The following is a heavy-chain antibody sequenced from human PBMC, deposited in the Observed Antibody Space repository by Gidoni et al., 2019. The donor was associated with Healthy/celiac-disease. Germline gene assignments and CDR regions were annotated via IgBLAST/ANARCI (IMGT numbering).Heavy chain of an antibody. D-gene: IGHD3-22*01. CDR3: ARGAMIVVAYDAFDI. J-gene: IGHJ3*02. CDR1: GGSISSSSYS. CDR2: IYYSGST. Sequence: QLQLQESGPGLVKPSETLSLTCTVSGGSISSSSYSWGWIRQPPGKGLEWIGSIYYSGSTYYNPSLKSRVTISVDTSKNQFSLKLSSVTAADTAVYYCARGAMIVVAYDAFDIWGQGTMVTVSS. V-gene: IGHV4-39*01.